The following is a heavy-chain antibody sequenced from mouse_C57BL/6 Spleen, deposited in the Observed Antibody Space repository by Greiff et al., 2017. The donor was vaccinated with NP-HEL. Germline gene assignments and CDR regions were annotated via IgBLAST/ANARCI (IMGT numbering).Heavy chain of an antibody. CDR1: GYTFTSYW. Sequence: VQLQQPGAELVRPGSSVKLSCKASGYTFTSYWMAWVKQRPGQGLEWIGNIYPSDSETHYNQKFKDKATLTVDKSSSTAYMQLSSLTSEDSAVYYCARYSNYEGYYAMDYWGQGTSVTVSS. CDR3: ARYSNYEGYYAMDY. CDR2: IYPSDSET. V-gene: IGHV1-61*01. D-gene: IGHD2-5*01. J-gene: IGHJ4*01.